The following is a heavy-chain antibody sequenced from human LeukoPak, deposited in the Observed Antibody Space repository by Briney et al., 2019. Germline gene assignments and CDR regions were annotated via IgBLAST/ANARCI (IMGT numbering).Heavy chain of an antibody. J-gene: IGHJ6*02. Sequence: GGSLRLSCAASGFTFSSYWMSWVRQAPGKGLEWVANIKQDGSEKYYVDSVKGRFTISRGNAKNSLYLQMNSLRAEDTAVYYCARDKFQLGPYYYYGMDVWGQGTTVTVSS. CDR3: ARDKFQLGPYYYYGMDV. CDR2: IKQDGSEK. D-gene: IGHD6-6*01. V-gene: IGHV3-7*01. CDR1: GFTFSSYW.